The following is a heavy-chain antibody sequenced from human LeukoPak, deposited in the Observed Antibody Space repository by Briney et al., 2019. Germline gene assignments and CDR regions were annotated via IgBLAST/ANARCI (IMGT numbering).Heavy chain of an antibody. CDR3: ARDPSGYFNY. CDR2: IYYSGGT. CDR1: GGSVNSGNYY. D-gene: IGHD3-22*01. J-gene: IGHJ4*02. V-gene: IGHV4-61*01. Sequence: SETLSLTCTVSGGSVNSGNYYWSWIRQPPGKGLEWIGFIYYSGGTNYNPSLKSRVTISVDTSKNQFSLKLSSVTAADTAVYYCARDPSGYFNYWGQGTLATVPS.